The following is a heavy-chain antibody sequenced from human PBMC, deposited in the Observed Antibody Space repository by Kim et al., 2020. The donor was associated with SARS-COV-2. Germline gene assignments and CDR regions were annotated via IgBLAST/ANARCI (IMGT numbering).Heavy chain of an antibody. CDR3: AKDEGLYGDKGDDDAFDI. Sequence: KGRVTIPRDKSKNTLYLQMNSLRADDTAVYYCAKDEGLYGDKGDDDAFDIWGQGTMVTVSS. J-gene: IGHJ3*02. V-gene: IGHV3-30*02. D-gene: IGHD4-17*01.